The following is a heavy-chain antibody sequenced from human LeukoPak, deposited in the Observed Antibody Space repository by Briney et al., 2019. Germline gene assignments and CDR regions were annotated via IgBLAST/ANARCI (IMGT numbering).Heavy chain of an antibody. D-gene: IGHD5-24*01. J-gene: IGHJ4*02. V-gene: IGHV4-59*01. CDR1: GGSISSYY. CDR3: ARGVGYNAYFGY. Sequence: SETLSLTCTVSGGSISSYYWSWIRQPPGKGLEWIGYIYYSGSTNYNPSLKSRVTISVDTSKNQFSLKLSSVTPADTAVYYCARGVGYNAYFGYWGQGTLVTVSS. CDR2: IYYSGST.